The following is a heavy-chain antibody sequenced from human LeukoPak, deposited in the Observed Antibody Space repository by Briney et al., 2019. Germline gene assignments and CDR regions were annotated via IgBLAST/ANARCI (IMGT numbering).Heavy chain of an antibody. Sequence: GGSLRLSRAASGFSFRTYAMSWVRQAPGKGLDWVSAISDDSAKIYYSASVKGRFTISRDNSKNTLFLQLNGLRVEDTGVYYCAREYDSSWPSWGQGTLVTVSS. D-gene: IGHD3-22*01. V-gene: IGHV3-23*01. CDR3: AREYDSSWPS. CDR1: GFSFRTYA. J-gene: IGHJ5*02. CDR2: ISDDSAKI.